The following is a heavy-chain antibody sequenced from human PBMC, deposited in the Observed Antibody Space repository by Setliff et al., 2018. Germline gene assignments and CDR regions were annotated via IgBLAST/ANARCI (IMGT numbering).Heavy chain of an antibody. V-gene: IGHV3-23*01. Sequence: GSLRLSCAASGFTFSSYAMSWVRQAPGKGLEWVSAISGDSVSIYYADSVRGRFTISRDNSKNTLYLQMNNLRDEDTAVYYCANHNPARWAVYTTPIDSWGQGTLVTVSS. D-gene: IGHD6-19*01. CDR3: ANHNPARWAVYTTPIDS. CDR2: ISGDSVSI. J-gene: IGHJ4*02. CDR1: GFTFSSYA.